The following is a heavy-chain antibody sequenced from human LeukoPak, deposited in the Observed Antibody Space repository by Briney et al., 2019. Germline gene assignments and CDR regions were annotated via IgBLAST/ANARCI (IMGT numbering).Heavy chain of an antibody. J-gene: IGHJ6*02. CDR3: ARDGRHYYDSSGLGYYYYGMDV. CDR1: GFTFSSYW. CDR2: INSDGSST. V-gene: IGHV3-74*01. D-gene: IGHD3-22*01. Sequence: QTGGSLRLSCAASGFTFSSYWMHWVRQAPGKGLVWVSRINSDGSSTSYADSVKGRFTISRDNAKNTLYLQMNSLRAEDTAVYYCARDGRHYYDSSGLGYYYYGMDVWGQGTTVTASS.